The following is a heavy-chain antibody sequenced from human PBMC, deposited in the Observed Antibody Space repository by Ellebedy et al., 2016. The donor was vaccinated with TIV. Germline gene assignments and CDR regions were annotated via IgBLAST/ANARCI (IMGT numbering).Heavy chain of an antibody. CDR3: TTGGYFFDY. J-gene: IGHJ4*02. Sequence: GGPLRLSCAGSGFTFSNAWMNWVRQAPGKGLEWVGRIKSKPDGGTTDYAAPVKGRFTVSRDDSQNTVYLQMNSLKSEDTAVYYCTTGGYFFDYWGLGTLVTVSS. CDR1: GFTFSNAW. V-gene: IGHV3-15*07. CDR2: IKSKPDGGTT.